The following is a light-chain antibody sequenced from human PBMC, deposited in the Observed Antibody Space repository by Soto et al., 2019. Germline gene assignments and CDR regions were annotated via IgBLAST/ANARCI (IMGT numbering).Light chain of an antibody. Sequence: EIVMTQSPATLSVSPGERATLSCRASQSVSSNLAWYQQKPGQAPRLLIYGASTRATGIPARFSGSGSGTEFILTISSLQSEDFAVYYCQQYNNWLTFGQGTRLEIK. CDR1: QSVSSN. V-gene: IGKV3D-15*01. CDR2: GAS. CDR3: QQYNNWLT. J-gene: IGKJ5*01.